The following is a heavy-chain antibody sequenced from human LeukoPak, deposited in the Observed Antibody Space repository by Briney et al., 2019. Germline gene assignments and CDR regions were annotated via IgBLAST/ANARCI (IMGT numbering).Heavy chain of an antibody. D-gene: IGHD3-10*01. CDR1: GFTFSSYA. Sequence: GGSLRLSCAASGFTFSSYAMSWVRQAPGKGLEWVSAISGSGGSTYYADSVKGRFTISRDNSKNTLYLQMNSLRAEDTAVYYCAKDQTRNYYGSGSYDYWGQGTLVTVSS. CDR2: ISGSGGST. V-gene: IGHV3-23*01. CDR3: AKDQTRNYYGSGSYDY. J-gene: IGHJ4*02.